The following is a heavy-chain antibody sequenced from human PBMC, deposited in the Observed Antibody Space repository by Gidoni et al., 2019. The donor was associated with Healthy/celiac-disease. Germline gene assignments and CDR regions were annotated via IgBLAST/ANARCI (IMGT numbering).Heavy chain of an antibody. Sequence: QLQLQESGPGLVQPSETLSLTCTVSGGSISSSSYYWCWIREHPGKWLEWIGSIYYSGSTYYNPSLKRRVTISVDTSKNQFSLKLSSVTAADTAVYYCARHDATVRGFDYWGQGTLVTVSS. D-gene: IGHD4-17*01. CDR2: IYYSGST. CDR1: GGSISSSSYY. J-gene: IGHJ4*02. V-gene: IGHV4-39*01. CDR3: ARHDATVRGFDY.